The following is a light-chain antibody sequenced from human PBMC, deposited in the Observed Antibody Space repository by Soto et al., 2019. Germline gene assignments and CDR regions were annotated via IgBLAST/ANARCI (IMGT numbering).Light chain of an antibody. J-gene: IGKJ1*01. CDR2: GTS. Sequence: EIVLTQSPGTLSVSPGERATLSCRASQTISSNNLAWYQQKPGQAPSLLIYGTSSRATGIPDRFSGSGSGTDFTLTIGRLEPEDSAMFYCRQFGSWTFGQGTKVEI. CDR3: RQFGSWT. CDR1: QTISSNN. V-gene: IGKV3-20*01.